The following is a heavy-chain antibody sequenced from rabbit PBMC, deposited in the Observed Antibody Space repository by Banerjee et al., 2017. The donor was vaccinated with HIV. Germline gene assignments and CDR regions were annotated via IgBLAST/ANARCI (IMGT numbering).Heavy chain of an antibody. CDR2: IEGGST. J-gene: IGHJ4*01. CDR3: ARHVHYVGSDL. CDR1: GFSFSNKAV. Sequence: QEQLVESGGGLVKPEGSLKLSCTASGFSFSNKAVMCWVRQAPGKGLEWIACIEGGSTASASWAKGRFTISKPSSTTVTLQMTSLTAADTATYFCARHVHYVGSDLWGQGTLVTVS. V-gene: IGHV1S45*01. D-gene: IGHD4-2*01.